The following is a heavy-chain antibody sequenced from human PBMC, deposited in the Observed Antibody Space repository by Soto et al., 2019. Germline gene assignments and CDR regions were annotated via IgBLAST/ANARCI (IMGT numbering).Heavy chain of an antibody. Sequence: GGSLRLSCAASGFTFSSYGMHWVRQAPGKGLEWVAVIWYDGSNKYYADSVKGRFTISRDNSKNTLYLQMNSLRAEDTAVYYCARDRGRTQQLVHYWGQGTLVTVSS. CDR1: GFTFSSYG. V-gene: IGHV3-33*01. CDR2: IWYDGSNK. D-gene: IGHD6-13*01. J-gene: IGHJ4*02. CDR3: ARDRGRTQQLVHY.